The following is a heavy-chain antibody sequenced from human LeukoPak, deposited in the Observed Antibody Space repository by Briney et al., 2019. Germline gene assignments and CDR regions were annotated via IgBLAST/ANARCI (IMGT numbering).Heavy chain of an antibody. CDR2: IYYSGST. CDR3: ARGRRVVTPGY. Sequence: SETLSLTCTVSGGSISSYYWSWIRQPPGKGLEWIGSIYYSGSTYYNPSLKSRVTISVDTSKNQFSLKLSSVTAADTAVYYCARGRRVVTPGYWGQGTLVTVSS. D-gene: IGHD4-23*01. J-gene: IGHJ4*02. CDR1: GGSISSYY. V-gene: IGHV4-59*12.